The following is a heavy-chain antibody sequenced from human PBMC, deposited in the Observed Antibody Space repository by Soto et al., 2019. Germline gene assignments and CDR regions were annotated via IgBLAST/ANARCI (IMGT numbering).Heavy chain of an antibody. CDR3: ANLPLYGSGFDC. J-gene: IGHJ4*02. Sequence: AQLVESGGGLVQPGRSLRLSCVASGFTFDDYAIHWVRQAPGKGLEWVSGISWNGAATGYADSVKGRFTISRDNAKNSLYLQMSSLTTEDTAIYYCANLPLYGSGFDCWGQGTLVTVSS. D-gene: IGHD3-10*01. CDR1: GFTFDDYA. CDR2: ISWNGAAT. V-gene: IGHV3-9*01.